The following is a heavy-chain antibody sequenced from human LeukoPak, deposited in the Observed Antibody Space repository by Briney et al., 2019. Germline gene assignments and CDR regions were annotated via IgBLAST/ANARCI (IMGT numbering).Heavy chain of an antibody. CDR1: GFTFSSYA. V-gene: IGHV3-23*01. J-gene: IGHJ4*02. CDR2: ISGSGGST. Sequence: GGSLRLSCAASGFTFSSYAMSWVRQAPGKGLEWVSAISGSGGSTYYADSVKGRFTVSRDNSKNTLYLQMNSLRAEDTAVYHCAKDREVGYYYGSGSYGDLDYWGQGTLVTVSS. CDR3: AKDREVGYYYGSGSYGDLDY. D-gene: IGHD3-10*01.